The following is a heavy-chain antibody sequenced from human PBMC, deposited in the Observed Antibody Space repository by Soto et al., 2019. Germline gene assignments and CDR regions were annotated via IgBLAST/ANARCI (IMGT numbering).Heavy chain of an antibody. CDR1: GFTFSSHS. Sequence: EVQLVESGGGLVRPGGSLRLSCAASGFTFSSHSMNWVRQAPGKGLEWVSIISSSGTTIYYADSVKGRFTISRDNAKGSLYLQMDSLRAEDTALYYCARRQRQQWSAFDVWGQGTMVTVSS. J-gene: IGHJ3*01. D-gene: IGHD6-19*01. CDR3: ARRQRQQWSAFDV. CDR2: ISSSGTTI. V-gene: IGHV3-48*01.